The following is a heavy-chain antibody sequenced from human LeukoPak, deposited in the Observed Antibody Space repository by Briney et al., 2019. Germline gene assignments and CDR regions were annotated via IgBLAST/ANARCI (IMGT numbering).Heavy chain of an antibody. CDR3: AKRSSISSGYFDF. Sequence: GGSLRLSCAAFGFSFSNYGMNWVRQAPGKGLEWVSGITGSGASTNYADSVKGRFTISRDNSKNTIYLQMNSLRAEDTAIYYCAKRSSISSGYFDFWGRGTLVTVSS. J-gene: IGHJ4*02. CDR1: GFSFSNYG. CDR2: ITGSGAST. D-gene: IGHD3-22*01. V-gene: IGHV3-23*01.